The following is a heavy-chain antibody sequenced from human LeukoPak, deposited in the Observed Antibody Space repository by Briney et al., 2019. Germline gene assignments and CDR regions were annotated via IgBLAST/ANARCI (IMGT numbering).Heavy chain of an antibody. CDR3: AKGNGFCSVTSCSYYYYMDV. CDR1: GFTFSSYA. CDR2: ISGSGGST. D-gene: IGHD2-2*01. Sequence: GGSLRLSCAASGFTFSSYAMSWVRQAPGKGLEWVSSISGSGGSTYHADSVKGRFTISRDNSKNTLYLQMNSLRPEDTAVYYCAKGNGFCSVTSCSYYYYMDVWGKGTTVTVSS. J-gene: IGHJ6*03. V-gene: IGHV3-23*01.